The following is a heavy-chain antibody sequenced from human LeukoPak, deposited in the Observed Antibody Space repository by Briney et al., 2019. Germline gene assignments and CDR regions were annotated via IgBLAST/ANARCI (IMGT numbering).Heavy chain of an antibody. CDR2: IGISSSTV. Sequence: GGSLRLSCAASGFTFSSYSMNWVRQAPGKGLEWVSHIGISSSTVYYADSVKGRFTISRDDAKNSLYLQMNSLRAEDTAVYYCARDPSSDNAYWGQGTLVTVSS. CDR1: GFTFSSYS. D-gene: IGHD1-14*01. CDR3: ARDPSSDNAY. V-gene: IGHV3-48*04. J-gene: IGHJ4*02.